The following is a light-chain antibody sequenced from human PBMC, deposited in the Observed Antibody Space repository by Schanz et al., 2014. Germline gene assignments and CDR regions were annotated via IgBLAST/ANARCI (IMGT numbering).Light chain of an antibody. CDR1: SSDVGNYNL. CDR2: EGS. V-gene: IGLV2-14*02. CDR3: SSYTSSSTLGYVV. J-gene: IGLJ2*01. Sequence: QSALTQPASVSGSPGESITISCTGTSSDVGNYNLVSWYQQDAGKAPKLIIYEGSKRPSGVPDRFSGSKSGNTASLTVSGLQAEDEADYYCSSYTSSSTLGYVVFGGGTKLTVL.